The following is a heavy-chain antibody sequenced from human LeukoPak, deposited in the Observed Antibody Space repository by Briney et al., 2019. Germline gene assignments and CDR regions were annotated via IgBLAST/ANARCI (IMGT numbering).Heavy chain of an antibody. V-gene: IGHV4-39*07. J-gene: IGHJ5*02. D-gene: IGHD1-7*01. CDR3: ARDHHFPTGTTPIAAWFDP. CDR2: IYHSGST. Sequence: SETLSLTCTVSGGSISSSSYYWGWIRQPPGKGLEWIGSIYHSGSTYYNPSLKSRVTISVDTSKNQFSLKLSSVTAADTAVYYCARDHHFPTGTTPIAAWFDPWGQGTLVTVSS. CDR1: GGSISSSSYY.